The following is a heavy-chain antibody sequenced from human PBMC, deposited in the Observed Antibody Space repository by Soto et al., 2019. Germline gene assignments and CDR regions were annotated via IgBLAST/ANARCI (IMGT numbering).Heavy chain of an antibody. CDR2: ISYDGSNK. V-gene: IGHV3-30*18. CDR3: AKPLDY. J-gene: IGHJ4*02. CDR1: GFTFSSYG. Sequence: PGGSLRLSCAASGFTFSSYGMHWVRQAPGKGLEWVAVISYDGSNKYYADSVKGRFTISRDNSKNTLYLQMNSLRAEDTAVYYCAKPLDYWGQGTLVTVSS.